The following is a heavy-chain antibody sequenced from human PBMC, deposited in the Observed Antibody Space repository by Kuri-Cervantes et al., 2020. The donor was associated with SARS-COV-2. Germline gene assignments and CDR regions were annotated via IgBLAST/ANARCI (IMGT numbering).Heavy chain of an antibody. CDR2: MNPNSGNT. D-gene: IGHD6-19*01. V-gene: IGHV1-8*02. J-gene: IGHJ4*02. CDR1: GYTFTSYD. CDR3: ARGRLWPRLFGSGWYVLDY. Sequence: ASVKVSCKASGYTFTSYDINWVRQATGQGLEWMGWMNPNSGNTGYAQKFQGRVNMTRNTSVSTAYMELSSLRSEDTAVYYCARGRLWPRLFGSGWYVLDYWGQGTLVTVSS.